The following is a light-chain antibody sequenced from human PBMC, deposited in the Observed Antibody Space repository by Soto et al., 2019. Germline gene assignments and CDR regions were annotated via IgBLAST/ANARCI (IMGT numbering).Light chain of an antibody. Sequence: QSALTQPASVSGSPGQSITISCTGTSSDVGGYNYVSWYQHDPGKAPQLIIYDVSDRPSGVSNRFSGSKSGNTASLTISGLQAKDEADYYCSSYTSSSTLVLFGGGTQLTVL. CDR1: SSDVGGYNY. V-gene: IGLV2-14*03. J-gene: IGLJ2*01. CDR2: DVS. CDR3: SSYTSSSTLVL.